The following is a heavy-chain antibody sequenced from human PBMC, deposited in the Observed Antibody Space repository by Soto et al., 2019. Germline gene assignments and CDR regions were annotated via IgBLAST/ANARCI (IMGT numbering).Heavy chain of an antibody. CDR2: INAGNGNT. CDR1: GYTFTSYA. Sequence: ASVKVSCKASGYTFTSYAMHWVRQAPGQRLEWMGWINAGNGNTKYSQKFQGRVTITRDTSASTAYMELSSLRSEDTAVYYCARDHRYSSGQDAFDIWGQGTMVTVSS. CDR3: ARDHRYSSGQDAFDI. J-gene: IGHJ3*02. D-gene: IGHD6-19*01. V-gene: IGHV1-3*01.